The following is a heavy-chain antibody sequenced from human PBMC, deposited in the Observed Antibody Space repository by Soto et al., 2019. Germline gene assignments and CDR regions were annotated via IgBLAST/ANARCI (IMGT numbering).Heavy chain of an antibody. CDR3: ARDPGMIRGVIVDY. CDR1: GYTFINYG. CDR2: ISSYTGDR. D-gene: IGHD3-10*01. Sequence: QDQLVQSGAEVKKPGASVKVSCKATGYTFINYGISWVRLAPGQGLEWMGWISSYTGDRNYAQRLQGRVTVTTDISTSTVYMELRSLRSDDTAVYYCARDPGMIRGVIVDYLGQGTLVTVSS. J-gene: IGHJ4*02. V-gene: IGHV1-18*01.